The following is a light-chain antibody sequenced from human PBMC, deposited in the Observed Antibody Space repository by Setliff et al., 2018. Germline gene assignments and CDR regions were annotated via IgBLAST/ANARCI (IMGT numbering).Light chain of an antibody. CDR3: SSYTSSSTYV. V-gene: IGLV2-14*03. CDR2: AVS. Sequence: QSVLTQPASVSGSPGQSITISCSGTSSDVGSYDLVSWYQQHPGKAPKLIIYAVSDRPSGVSNRFSGSKAGNTASLTISGLQADDEADYYCSSYTSSSTYVFGTGTKV. CDR1: SSDVGSYDL. J-gene: IGLJ1*01.